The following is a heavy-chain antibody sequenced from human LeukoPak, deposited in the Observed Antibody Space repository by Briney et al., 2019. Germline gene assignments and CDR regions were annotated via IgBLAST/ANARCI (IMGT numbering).Heavy chain of an antibody. CDR2: IFHTGST. D-gene: IGHD1-14*01. J-gene: IGHJ6*02. CDR1: GGSINSGDYY. CDR3: ARDRSNNDYFSFFGVDV. Sequence: PSETLSLTCTASGGSINSGDYYWSWIRQPPGKGLEWMGYIFHTGSTDYNPSLKGRVTISIDTSTNQFSLNLTSVTAADTAVYYCARDRSNNDYFSFFGVDVWGQGATVTVS. V-gene: IGHV4-30-4*01.